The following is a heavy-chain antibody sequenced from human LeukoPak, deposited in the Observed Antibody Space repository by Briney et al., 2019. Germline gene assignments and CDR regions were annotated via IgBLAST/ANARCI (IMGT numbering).Heavy chain of an antibody. CDR2: IYSSGGT. V-gene: IGHV4-4*07. CDR1: GGSISSYY. CDR3: ARGPYYDSSKISAFDI. J-gene: IGHJ3*02. Sequence: PSETLSLTCSVSGGSISSYYWSWIRQPAGKGLESIGRIYSSGGTNYNPSLRSRVTMSVDTSKNQFSLKLTSVTAADTAVYYCARGPYYDSSKISAFDIWGQGTVVTVSS. D-gene: IGHD3-22*01.